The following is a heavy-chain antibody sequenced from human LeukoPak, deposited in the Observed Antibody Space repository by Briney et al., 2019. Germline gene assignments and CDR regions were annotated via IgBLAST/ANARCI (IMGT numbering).Heavy chain of an antibody. CDR2: IYYSGST. Sequence: PSETLSLTCAIYGGSFSGYYWSWIRQPPGKRLEWIGYIYYSGSTNYNPSLKSRVTISVDTSKNQFSLKLSSVTAADTAVYYCARKEGSGWYYFDYWGQGTLVTVSS. J-gene: IGHJ4*02. D-gene: IGHD6-19*01. V-gene: IGHV4-59*01. CDR3: ARKEGSGWYYFDY. CDR1: GGSFSGYY.